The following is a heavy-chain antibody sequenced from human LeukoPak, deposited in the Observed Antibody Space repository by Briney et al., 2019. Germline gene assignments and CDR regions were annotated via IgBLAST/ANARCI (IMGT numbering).Heavy chain of an antibody. CDR3: ARDQVNSGWYAHYDAFDI. CDR2: IWYDGSNK. Sequence: PGGSLRLSCAASGFSLSSYGMHWVRQAPGKGLEWVAAIWYDGSNKYNADSVKGRFTISRDNSKNTMYMQMNSLRAEDTAVYYCARDQVNSGWYAHYDAFDIWGQGTKVTVSS. CDR1: GFSLSSYG. D-gene: IGHD6-19*01. J-gene: IGHJ3*02. V-gene: IGHV3-33*01.